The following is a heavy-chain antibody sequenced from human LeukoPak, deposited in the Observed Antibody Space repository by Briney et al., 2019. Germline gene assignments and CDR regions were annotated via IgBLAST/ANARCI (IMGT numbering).Heavy chain of an antibody. J-gene: IGHJ2*01. Sequence: SETLSLTCTVSGGSISSYYWSWIRQPPGKGLEWIGYIYYSGSTNYNPSLKSRVTISVDTSKNQFSLKLSSVTAADTAVYYCARDRFWSGTTWYFDLWGRGTLVTVSS. D-gene: IGHD3-3*01. CDR3: ARDRFWSGTTWYFDL. CDR2: IYYSGST. CDR1: GGSISSYY. V-gene: IGHV4-59*01.